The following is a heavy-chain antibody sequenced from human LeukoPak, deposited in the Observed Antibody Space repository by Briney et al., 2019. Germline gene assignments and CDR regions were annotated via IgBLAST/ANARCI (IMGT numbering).Heavy chain of an antibody. CDR3: ARGYYYGSGSPDY. J-gene: IGHJ4*02. V-gene: IGHV4-39*01. CDR1: GGSISSSSYY. CDR2: IYYSGST. D-gene: IGHD3-10*01. Sequence: SETLSLTCTVSGGSISSSSYYWGWIRQPPGKGLGWIGSIYYSGSTYYNPSLKSRVTISVDTSKNQFSLKLSSVTAADTAVYYCARGYYYGSGSPDYWGQGTLVAVSS.